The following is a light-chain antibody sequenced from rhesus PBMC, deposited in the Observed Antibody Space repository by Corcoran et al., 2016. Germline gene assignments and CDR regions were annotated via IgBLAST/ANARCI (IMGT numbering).Light chain of an antibody. J-gene: IGLJ1*01. V-gene: IGLV2-32*02. CDR2: EVS. CDR1: SSDIGGYNF. CDR3: SSSAGSYTYI. Sequence: QAALTQPRSVSGSPGQSVTISCTGTSSDIGGYNFVSWYQQHPGTAPKLMIFEVSKRPSGVPDRFSGSKSGNTASLTISGLQAEDDADYYCSSSAGSYTYIFGVGSRLTVL.